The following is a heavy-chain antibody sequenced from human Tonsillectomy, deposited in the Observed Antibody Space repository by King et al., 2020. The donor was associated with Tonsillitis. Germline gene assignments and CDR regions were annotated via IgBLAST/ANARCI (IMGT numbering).Heavy chain of an antibody. CDR2: IDWDDDK. D-gene: IGHD3-22*01. CDR3: ARDKVYYYDSSGYYLYYFDY. V-gene: IGHV2-70*04. CDR1: GFSLSTSGMR. J-gene: IGHJ4*02. Sequence: ITLKESGPALVKPTQTLTLTCTFSGFSLSTSGMRVRWIRQPPGKALEWLARIDWDDDKFYSTSLKTRLTISKDTSKNQVVLTMTNMDPVDTATYYCARDKVYYYDSSGYYLYYFDYWGQGTLVTVSS.